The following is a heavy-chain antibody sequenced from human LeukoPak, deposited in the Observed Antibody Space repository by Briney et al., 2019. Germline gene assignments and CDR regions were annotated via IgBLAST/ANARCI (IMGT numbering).Heavy chain of an antibody. CDR2: ISGTNEI. CDR1: GFTFSRYA. J-gene: IGHJ4*02. V-gene: IGHV3-21*05. Sequence: GGSLRLSCAASGFTFSRYALNWVRQAPGKGLEWVSYISGTNEIHDADSVKGRFTISRDDAKNSLYLQMNSLRVDDTAVYNCARDDNWAFDYWGQGTLVTVSS. CDR3: ARDDNWAFDY. D-gene: IGHD1-1*01.